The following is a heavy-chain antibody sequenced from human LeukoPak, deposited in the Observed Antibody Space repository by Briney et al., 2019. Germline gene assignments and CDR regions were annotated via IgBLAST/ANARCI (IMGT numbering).Heavy chain of an antibody. J-gene: IGHJ3*02. Sequence: PGGSLRLSCAASGFTFSSYSTNWVRQAPGKGLEWVSSISSSSSYIFYADSVKGRFTISRDNAKNSLYLQMNSLRAEDTAVYYCARDRSDYDDSRDAFDIWGQGTMVTVSS. CDR2: ISSSSSYI. CDR3: ARDRSDYDDSRDAFDI. V-gene: IGHV3-21*01. CDR1: GFTFSSYS. D-gene: IGHD4-17*01.